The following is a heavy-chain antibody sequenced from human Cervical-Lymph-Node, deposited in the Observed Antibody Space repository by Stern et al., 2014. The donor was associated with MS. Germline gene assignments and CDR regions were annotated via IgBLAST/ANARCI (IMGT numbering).Heavy chain of an antibody. V-gene: IGHV6-1*01. CDR3: AREGGYYSGWYDGWSFDI. D-gene: IGHD6-19*01. CDR1: GDSVSSNSAA. CDR2: TYFRSKWYN. J-gene: IGHJ2*01. Sequence: QVQLQQSGPGLVKPSQTLSLTCAISGDSVSSNSAAWNWIRQSPSRGLEWLGRTYFRSKWYNDYAVSVKSRISINADTSKNQFSLHLNSVTPEDTALYYCAREGGYYSGWYDGWSFDIWGRGTLLTVSS.